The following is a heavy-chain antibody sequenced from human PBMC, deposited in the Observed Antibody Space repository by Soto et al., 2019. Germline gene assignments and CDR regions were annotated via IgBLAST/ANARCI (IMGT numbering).Heavy chain of an antibody. Sequence: GGSLRLSCAASGFTFSSYLMHWVRQAPGKGLEWVAVTSYGESNKNNYYADSVKGRFTISRDNAKNSLYLEMNSLRSEDTALYYCAKDHDEDFGYDLDYFNYWGRGTLVTVSS. D-gene: IGHD5-12*01. J-gene: IGHJ4*02. CDR3: AKDHDEDFGYDLDYFNY. V-gene: IGHV3-30-3*02. CDR2: TSYGESNK. CDR1: GFTFSSYL.